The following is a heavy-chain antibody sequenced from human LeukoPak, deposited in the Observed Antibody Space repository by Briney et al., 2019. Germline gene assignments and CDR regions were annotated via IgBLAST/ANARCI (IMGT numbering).Heavy chain of an antibody. V-gene: IGHV3-48*03. J-gene: IGHJ3*02. CDR2: ISSSGSTI. CDR3: ARDRQGGWSGYYPDAFDI. Sequence: GGSLRLSCAASGFTFSSYAMSWVRQAPGKGLEWVSYISSSGSTIYYADSVKGRFTISRDNAKNSLYLQMNSLRAEDTAVYYCARDRQGGWSGYYPDAFDIWGQGTMVTVSS. CDR1: GFTFSSYA. D-gene: IGHD3-3*01.